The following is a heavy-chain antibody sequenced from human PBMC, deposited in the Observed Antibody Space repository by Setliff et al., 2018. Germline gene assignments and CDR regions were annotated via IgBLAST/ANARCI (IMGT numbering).Heavy chain of an antibody. CDR3: ARGKVLYDYVWGSYRYEDYYYGMDA. CDR2: INHSGST. J-gene: IGHJ6*02. D-gene: IGHD3-16*02. Sequence: ASETLSLTCAVYGGSFSGYYWSWIRQPPGKGLEWIGEINHSGSTNYNPSLKSRVTISVDTSKNQFSLKLSSVTAADTAVYYCARGKVLYDYVWGSYRYEDYYYGMDAWGQGTTVTVSS. CDR1: GGSFSGYY. V-gene: IGHV4-34*01.